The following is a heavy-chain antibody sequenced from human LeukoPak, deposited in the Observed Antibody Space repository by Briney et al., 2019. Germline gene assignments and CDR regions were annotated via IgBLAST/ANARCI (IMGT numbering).Heavy chain of an antibody. CDR2: MSSSGGTI. Sequence: PGGSLTPSCAASGSSFSSYEMNWVRQAPGKGLECVSYMSSSGGTIYYADSVKGRFTIYRDNGKNSLYLQMNSLRAEDTAVYYCARGMTGSYFGHFDYWGQGTLVTVSS. CDR3: ARGMTGSYFGHFDY. V-gene: IGHV3-48*03. CDR1: GSSFSSYE. J-gene: IGHJ4*02. D-gene: IGHD1-26*01.